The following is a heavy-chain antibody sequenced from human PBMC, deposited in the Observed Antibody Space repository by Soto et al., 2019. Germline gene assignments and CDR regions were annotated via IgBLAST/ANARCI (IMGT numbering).Heavy chain of an antibody. V-gene: IGHV3-23*01. D-gene: IGHD4-17*01. J-gene: IGHJ4*02. CDR3: AKHYGDYEAYYFDY. CDR1: GFTFSSYA. CDR2: ITGSGGSK. Sequence: GGSLRLSCAASGFTFSSYAMSWVRQAPGKGLEWVSVITGSGGSKYYADSVKGRFTISRDNSKNTLYLQMNSLRAEDTAVYYCAKHYGDYEAYYFDYWGQGTLVTVSS.